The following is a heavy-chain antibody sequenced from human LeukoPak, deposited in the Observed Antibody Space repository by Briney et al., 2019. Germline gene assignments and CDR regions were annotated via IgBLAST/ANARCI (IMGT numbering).Heavy chain of an antibody. V-gene: IGHV3-7*01. CDR3: AELGITMIGGV. D-gene: IGHD3-10*02. CDR1: GFTFSSYW. CDR2: IKQDGSEK. Sequence: QPGGSLRLSCAASGFTFSSYWMSWVRQAPGKGLEWVAHIKQDGSEKYYVDSVKGRFTISRDNAKNSLYLQMNSLRAEDTAVYYCAELGITMIGGVWGKGTTVTISS. J-gene: IGHJ6*04.